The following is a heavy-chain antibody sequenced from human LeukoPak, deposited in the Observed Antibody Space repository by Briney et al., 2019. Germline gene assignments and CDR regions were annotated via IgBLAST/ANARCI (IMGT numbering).Heavy chain of an antibody. J-gene: IGHJ5*02. V-gene: IGHV3-74*01. CDR2: IHSDGSST. D-gene: IGHD6-19*01. CDR1: GFTFSSYW. Sequence: PGGSLRLSCAASGFTFSSYWMHWVRQAPGKGLVWVSRIHSDGSSTSYADSVKGRFTISRDNAKNTLYLQMNSLRAEDTAVYYCARAASGGWLGGNWFDPWGQGTLVTVSS. CDR3: ARAASGGWLGGNWFDP.